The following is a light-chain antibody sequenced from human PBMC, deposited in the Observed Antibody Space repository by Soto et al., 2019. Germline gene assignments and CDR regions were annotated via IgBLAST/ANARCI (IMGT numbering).Light chain of an antibody. CDR2: EAS. V-gene: IGLV2-23*02. CDR3: CSFAGSPTFWV. CDR1: SSDIRGYNV. Sequence: QSVLTQPASVSGSPGQSITISCTGTSSDIRGYNVVSWYQQYPGKAPKLMIYEASHRPSGVSNRFSRSKSGNTASLIISGLRAEDEAHYFCCSFAGSPTFWVFGGGTKLTVL. J-gene: IGLJ3*02.